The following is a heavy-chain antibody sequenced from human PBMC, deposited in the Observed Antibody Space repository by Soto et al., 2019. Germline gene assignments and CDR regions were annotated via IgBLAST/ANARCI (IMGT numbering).Heavy chain of an antibody. D-gene: IGHD3-16*01. J-gene: IGHJ6*02. CDR2: ISWNSGSI. CDR1: GFTFDDYA. V-gene: IGHV3-9*01. CDR3: AKDMGGEVSDYYYYGMDV. Sequence: EVQLVESGGGLVQPGRSLRLSCAASGFTFDDYAMHWVRQAPGKGLEWVSGISWNSGSIGYVDSVKGRFTISRDNAKNSLYLQMNSLRAEDTALYYCAKDMGGEVSDYYYYGMDVWGQGTTVTVSS.